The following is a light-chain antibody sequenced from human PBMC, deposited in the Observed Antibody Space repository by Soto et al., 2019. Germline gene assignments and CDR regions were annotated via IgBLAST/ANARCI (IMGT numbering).Light chain of an antibody. Sequence: QSALTQPASVSGSPGQSITISCTGTSSDVGGYNYVSWYQQHPGKDPKLMIYDVSNRPSGVSNRFSGSKSGNTASLTISGLQAEDEADYYCSSYTSSSTLNYVFGTGTKLTVL. J-gene: IGLJ1*01. CDR2: DVS. CDR1: SSDVGGYNY. CDR3: SSYTSSSTLNYV. V-gene: IGLV2-14*01.